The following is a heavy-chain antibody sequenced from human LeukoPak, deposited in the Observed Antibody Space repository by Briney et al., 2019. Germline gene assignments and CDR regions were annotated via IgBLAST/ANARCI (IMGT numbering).Heavy chain of an antibody. Sequence: PSETLSLTCTVSGGSISSYYWSWIRQPPGKGLEWIGYIYYSGSTNYNPSPKSRVTISRDTSENQISLQLSSVTAADTAVYYCVKHSDRWHYSMDVWGQGTTVTVSS. CDR3: VKHSDRWHYSMDV. J-gene: IGHJ6*02. D-gene: IGHD1-26*01. V-gene: IGHV4-59*08. CDR2: IYYSGST. CDR1: GGSISSYY.